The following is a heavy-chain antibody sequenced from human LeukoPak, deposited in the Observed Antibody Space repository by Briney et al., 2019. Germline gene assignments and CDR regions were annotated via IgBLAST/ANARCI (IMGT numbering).Heavy chain of an antibody. CDR1: GYTFTSSG. V-gene: IGHV1-18*01. Sequence: ASVKDSCKASGYTFTSSGISWGRQAPGQGREWMGWISAYNGNTNKAQKLQGRVTMTTDTSTSTAYMELRSLRSDDTAVYYCARDDSSGWPGIDNYYYYGMDVWGQGTTVTVSS. D-gene: IGHD6-19*01. CDR2: ISAYNGNT. J-gene: IGHJ6*02. CDR3: ARDDSSGWPGIDNYYYYGMDV.